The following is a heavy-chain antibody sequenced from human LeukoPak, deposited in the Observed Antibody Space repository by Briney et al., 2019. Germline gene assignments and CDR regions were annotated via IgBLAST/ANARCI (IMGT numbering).Heavy chain of an antibody. D-gene: IGHD4-17*01. CDR2: INHSGST. CDR1: GGSFSGYY. Sequence: SETLSLTCAVYGGSFSGYYWSWIRQPPGKGLEWIGEINHSGSTNYNPSLKSRVTISVDTSKNQFSLKLSSVTAADTAVYYCARGRRGGDYGMDAWGQGTTVTVSS. J-gene: IGHJ6*02. V-gene: IGHV4-34*01. CDR3: ARGRRGGDYGMDA.